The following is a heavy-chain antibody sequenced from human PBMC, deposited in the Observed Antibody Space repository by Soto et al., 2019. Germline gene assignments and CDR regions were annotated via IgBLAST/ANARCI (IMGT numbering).Heavy chain of an antibody. Sequence: QLQLQESGPGLVKPSETLSLTCTVSGGSISSSSYYWGWFRQPPGKGLEWIGSIYYSGSTYYNPSIKSRVTISVDTSKNQFSLKLSSVTAADTAVYYCATHYGDPKNYYYYYYMDVWGKGTTVTVSS. V-gene: IGHV4-39*01. CDR3: ATHYGDPKNYYYYYYMDV. J-gene: IGHJ6*03. D-gene: IGHD4-17*01. CDR1: GGSISSSSYY. CDR2: IYYSGST.